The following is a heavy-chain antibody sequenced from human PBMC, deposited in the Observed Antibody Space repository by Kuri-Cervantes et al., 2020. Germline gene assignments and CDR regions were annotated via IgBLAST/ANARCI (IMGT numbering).Heavy chain of an antibody. CDR3: AGGRPVASGATSNYFQH. D-gene: IGHD3-10*01. V-gene: IGHV6-1*01. J-gene: IGHJ1*01. CDR2: TYYRSKWYN. Sequence: SQTLSLTCAISGDSVSSNSAAWNWIRQSPSRGLEWLGRTYYRSKWYNDYAVSVKSRITINPDTSKNQFSLKLSSVTAADTAVYYCAGGRPVASGATSNYFQHWGQGTLVTVSS. CDR1: GDSVSSNSAA.